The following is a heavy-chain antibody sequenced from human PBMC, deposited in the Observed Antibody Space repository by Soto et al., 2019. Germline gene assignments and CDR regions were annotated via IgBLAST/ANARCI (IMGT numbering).Heavy chain of an antibody. Sequence: EVQLLESGGGLIQPGGSLRLSCTAPGFTFINYAMNWVRQAPGKGLEWVSGTSGGGDVAFYADSVKGRFAISRDNSKNTLYLQMNSLRAEDTALYYCVKKSIGTVTNPVYWSFDLWGRGTLVTVSS. CDR1: GFTFINYA. V-gene: IGHV3-23*01. J-gene: IGHJ2*01. CDR2: TSGGGDVA. CDR3: VKKSIGTVTNPVYWSFDL. D-gene: IGHD4-17*01.